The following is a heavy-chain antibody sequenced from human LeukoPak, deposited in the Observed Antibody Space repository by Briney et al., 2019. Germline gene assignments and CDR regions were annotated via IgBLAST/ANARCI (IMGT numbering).Heavy chain of an antibody. CDR2: INWNGGST. Sequence: GGSLRLSCAASGFTFDDYGMSWVRQAPGKGLEWVSGINWNGGSTGYADSVKGRSTISRDNAKNSLYLQMNSLRAEDTASYHCARVRSGSGSYYYFDYWGQGTLVTVSS. J-gene: IGHJ4*02. D-gene: IGHD3-10*01. V-gene: IGHV3-20*01. CDR1: GFTFDDYG. CDR3: ARVRSGSGSYYYFDY.